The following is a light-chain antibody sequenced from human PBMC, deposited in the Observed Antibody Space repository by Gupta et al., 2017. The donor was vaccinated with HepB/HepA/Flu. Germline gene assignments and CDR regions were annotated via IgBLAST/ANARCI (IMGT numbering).Light chain of an antibody. J-gene: IGKJ1*01. Sequence: AWYQQKPGQAPRLLIYGASTRATGIPARFSGSGSGTEFTLTISSLQSEDSAVCYCQQYNNWPPWTFGQGTKVEIK. CDR2: GAS. V-gene: IGKV3-15*01. CDR3: QQYNNWPPWT.